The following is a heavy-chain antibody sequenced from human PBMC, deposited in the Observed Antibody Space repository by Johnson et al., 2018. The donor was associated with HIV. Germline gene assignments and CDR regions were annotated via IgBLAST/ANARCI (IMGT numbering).Heavy chain of an antibody. CDR2: ICCDGGHK. V-gene: IGHV3-30*19. CDR3: ARDRCSSTSCIDAFDI. CDR1: GCTLRSYG. Sequence: QVQLVESGGGVVQPGRSLRLSCAASGCTLRSYGMHRVRQAPGKGLEWVAVICCDGGHKYYADSVKGRFTISRDNSKNTLYLQMNSLRAEDTAVYYCARDRCSSTSCIDAFDIWGQGTMVTVSS. D-gene: IGHD2-2*01. J-gene: IGHJ3*02.